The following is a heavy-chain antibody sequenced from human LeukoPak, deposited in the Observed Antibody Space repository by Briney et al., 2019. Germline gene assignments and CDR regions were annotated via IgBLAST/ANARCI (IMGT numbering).Heavy chain of an antibody. J-gene: IGHJ4*02. V-gene: IGHV4-34*01. D-gene: IGHD6-6*01. CDR2: INHSGST. CDR1: GGSFSGYY. Sequence: SETLPLTCAVYGGSFSGYYWSWIRQPPGKGLEWIGEINHSGSTNYNPSLKSRVTISVDTSKNQFSLKLSSVTAADTAVYYCARRPRYYSSSVDYWGQGTLVTVSS. CDR3: ARRPRYYSSSVDY.